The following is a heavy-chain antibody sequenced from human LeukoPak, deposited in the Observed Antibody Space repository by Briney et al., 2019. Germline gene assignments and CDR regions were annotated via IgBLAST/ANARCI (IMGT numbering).Heavy chain of an antibody. CDR2: IYSGGST. CDR1: GFTVSSNY. V-gene: IGHV3-66*01. J-gene: IGHJ4*02. Sequence: GGSLRLSCAASGFTVSSNYMSWVRQAPGKGLELVSVIYSGGSTYYADSVKGRFTISRDNAKNSLYLQMNSLRAEDTAVYYCARDPENTIFGVVPFDYWGQGTLVTVSS. CDR3: ARDPENTIFGVVPFDY. D-gene: IGHD3-3*01.